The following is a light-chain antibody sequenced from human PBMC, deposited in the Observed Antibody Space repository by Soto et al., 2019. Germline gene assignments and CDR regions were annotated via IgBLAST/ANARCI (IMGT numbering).Light chain of an antibody. CDR2: EGT. J-gene: IGLJ1*01. Sequence: QSALTQPASVSGSPGQSITISCTGTSSDVGSYNLVSWYQQHPGKAPKLMIYEGTKRPSGVSNRFSGSNSGNTASLTISGLQVEDEADYYCCSYAGSSTFVFGSGTKVTVL. V-gene: IGLV2-23*01. CDR3: CSYAGSSTFV. CDR1: SSDVGSYNL.